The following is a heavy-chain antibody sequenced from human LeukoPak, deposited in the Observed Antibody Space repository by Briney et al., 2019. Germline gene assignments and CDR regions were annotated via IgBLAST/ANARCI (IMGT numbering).Heavy chain of an antibody. V-gene: IGHV1-8*01. D-gene: IGHD2-21*02. CDR2: MNPNSGNT. CDR3: ARGLWGDHNNWFDP. CDR1: GYTFTSYD. Sequence: ASVKVSCKASGYTFTSYDINWVRQATGQGLEWMGWMNPNSGNTGYAQKFQGRVTMTRNTSISTAYMELSSLRSEDTAVYYCARGLWGDHNNWFDPWGQGTLVTVSS. J-gene: IGHJ5*02.